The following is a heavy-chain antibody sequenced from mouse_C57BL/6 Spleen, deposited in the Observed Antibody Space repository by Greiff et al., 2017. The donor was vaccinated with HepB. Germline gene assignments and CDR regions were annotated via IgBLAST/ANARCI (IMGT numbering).Heavy chain of an antibody. CDR2: ISNGGGST. Sequence: EVKLMESGGGLVQPGGSLKLSCAASGFTFSDYYMYWVRQTPEKRLEWVAYISNGGGSTYYPDTVKGRFTISRDNAKNTLYLQMSRLKSEDTAMYYCARLRYYGTLYYFDYWGQGTTLTVSS. D-gene: IGHD1-1*01. V-gene: IGHV5-12*01. CDR3: ARLRYYGTLYYFDY. J-gene: IGHJ2*01. CDR1: GFTFSDYY.